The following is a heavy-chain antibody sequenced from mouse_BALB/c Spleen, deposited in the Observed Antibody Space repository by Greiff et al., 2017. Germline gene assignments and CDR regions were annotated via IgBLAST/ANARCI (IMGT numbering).Heavy chain of an antibody. CDR3: ARDGITYAMDD. V-gene: IGHV1-82*01. CDR2: IYPGDGDT. CDR1: GYAFSSSW. Sequence: VQLQQSGPELVKPGASVKISCKASGYAFSSSWMNWVKQRPGQGLEWIGRIYPGDGDTNYNGKFKGKATLTADKSSSTAYMQLSSLTSVDSAVYFCARDGITYAMDDWGQGTSVTVSS. D-gene: IGHD2-4*01. J-gene: IGHJ4*01.